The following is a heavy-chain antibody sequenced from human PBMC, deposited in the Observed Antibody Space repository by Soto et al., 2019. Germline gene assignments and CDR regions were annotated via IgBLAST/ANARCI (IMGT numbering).Heavy chain of an antibody. J-gene: IGHJ5*02. D-gene: IGHD6-13*01. CDR3: AHRHEAAVGTGTNWFAP. V-gene: IGHV2-5*02. CDR1: GFSLSTSGVG. Sequence: QITLKESGPTLVKPTQTLTLTCTFSGFSLSTSGVGVGWIRQPPGKALEWLAFSYWDDDKLYSPSLKSRLSITKDTSKNQVVLTMTNMDPVDTATYYCAHRHEAAVGTGTNWFAPWGQGTLVTVSS. CDR2: SYWDDDK.